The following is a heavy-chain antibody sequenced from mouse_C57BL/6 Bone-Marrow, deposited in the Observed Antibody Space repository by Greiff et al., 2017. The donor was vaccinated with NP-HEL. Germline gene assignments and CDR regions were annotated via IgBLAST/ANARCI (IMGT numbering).Heavy chain of an antibody. CDR1: GYSFTGYY. V-gene: IGHV1-43*01. J-gene: IGHJ2*01. CDR2: INPSTGGT. Sequence: EVQLVESGPELVKPGASVKIYCKASGYSFTGYYMHWVKQSSEKSLEWIGEINPSTGGTSYNQKFKGKATLTVDKSSSTAYMQLKSLTSEDSAVYYCARGYYWGQGTTLTVSS. CDR3: ARGYY.